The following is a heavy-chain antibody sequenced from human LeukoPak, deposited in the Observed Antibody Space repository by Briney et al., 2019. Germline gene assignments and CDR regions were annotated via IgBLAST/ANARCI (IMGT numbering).Heavy chain of an antibody. CDR1: GFTFSSYA. CDR2: ISYDGSNK. J-gene: IGHJ4*02. D-gene: IGHD6-19*01. V-gene: IGHV3-30*01. CDR3: ARDATIAVAGTVGLLDY. Sequence: GGSLRLSCAASGFTFSSYAMHWVRQAPGKGLEGVAVISYDGSNKYYADSVKGRFTISRDNSKNTLYLQMNSLRAEDTAVYYCARDATIAVAGTVGLLDYWGQGTLVTVSS.